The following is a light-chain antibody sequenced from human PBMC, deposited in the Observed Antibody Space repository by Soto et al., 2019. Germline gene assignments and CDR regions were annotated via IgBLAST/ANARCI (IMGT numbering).Light chain of an antibody. Sequence: QSVLTQPASVSGSPGQSLTISCTGTSIDIAPYNYVSWYQQHPGKAPKLIIYEVSYRPSGISHRFSGPKSGNTASLTISGLQAEAEADYYCSSYTSSTNYVFGTGTKVTVL. CDR1: SIDIAPYNY. CDR2: EVS. CDR3: SSYTSSTNYV. V-gene: IGLV2-14*01. J-gene: IGLJ1*01.